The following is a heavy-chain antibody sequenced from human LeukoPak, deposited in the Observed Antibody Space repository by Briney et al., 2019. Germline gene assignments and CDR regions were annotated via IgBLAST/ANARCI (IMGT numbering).Heavy chain of an antibody. Sequence: SETLSLTCTVSGGSITSGNYYWSWIRQPAGEGLEWFGRIYTSGSTNYNPSLKSRVTISIDTSKNQFSLKLSSVTAADTAVYYCARVNYDFWSGYFDYFYMDVWGKGTTVTVSS. CDR3: ARVNYDFWSGYFDYFYMDV. CDR2: IYTSGST. CDR1: GGSITSGNYY. D-gene: IGHD3-3*01. V-gene: IGHV4-61*02. J-gene: IGHJ6*03.